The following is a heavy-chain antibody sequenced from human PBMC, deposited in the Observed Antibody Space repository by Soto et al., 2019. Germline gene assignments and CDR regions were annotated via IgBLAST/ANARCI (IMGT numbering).Heavy chain of an antibody. CDR2: INHSGST. D-gene: IGHD7-27*01. CDR3: ARRWGRTFDY. CDR1: GGSISTYC. J-gene: IGHJ4*02. Sequence: SETQSLSCSVSGGSISTYCWRWIRQPPGKGLEWIGEINHSGSTNYNPSLKSRVTISVDTSKNQFSLKLSSVTAADTAVYYCARRWGRTFDYWGQGTLVTVSS. V-gene: IGHV4-59*08.